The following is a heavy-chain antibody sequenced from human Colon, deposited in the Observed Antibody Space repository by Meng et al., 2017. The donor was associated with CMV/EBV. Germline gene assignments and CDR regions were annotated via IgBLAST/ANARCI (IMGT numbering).Heavy chain of an antibody. D-gene: IGHD2-2*01. V-gene: IGHV3-21*01. CDR2: ISTSSTYI. J-gene: IGHJ6*02. CDR3: AREVVPPRRMDV. CDR1: GLTFTSSA. Sequence: GGSLRLSCAASGLTFTSSALGWVRQAPGKGLEWVASISTSSTYIYYAESLKGRFTISRDNAKNSLHLHISSLSAEDTAVYYCAREVVPPRRMDVWGQGTTVTVSS.